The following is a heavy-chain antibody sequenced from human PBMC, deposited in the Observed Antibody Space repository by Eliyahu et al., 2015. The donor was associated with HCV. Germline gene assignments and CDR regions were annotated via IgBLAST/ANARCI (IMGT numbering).Heavy chain of an antibody. CDR3: ARQDQTGEHQDDY. CDR2: IYYSGST. V-gene: IGHV4-39*01. CDR1: GGSISSSSYY. D-gene: IGHD7-27*01. J-gene: IGHJ4*02. Sequence: QLQLQESGPGLVKPSETLSLTCTVSGGSISSSSYYWGWIRQPPGKGLEWIGSIYYSGSTYYNPSLKSRVTISVDTSKNQFSLKLSSVTAADTTVYYCARQDQTGEHQDDYWGQGTLVTVSS.